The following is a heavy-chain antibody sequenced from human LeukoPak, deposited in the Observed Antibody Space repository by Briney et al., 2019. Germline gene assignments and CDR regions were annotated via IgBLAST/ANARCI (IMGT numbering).Heavy chain of an antibody. CDR3: AKEDCSGGSCYYYYGMDV. CDR1: GFTSSSYA. D-gene: IGHD2-15*01. Sequence: GGSLRLSCAASGFTSSSYAMSWVRQAPGKGLEWVSAISGSGGSTYYADSVKGRFTISRDNSKNTLYLQMNSLRAEDTAVYYCAKEDCSGGSCYYYYGMDVWGQGTTVTVSS. CDR2: ISGSGGST. J-gene: IGHJ6*02. V-gene: IGHV3-23*01.